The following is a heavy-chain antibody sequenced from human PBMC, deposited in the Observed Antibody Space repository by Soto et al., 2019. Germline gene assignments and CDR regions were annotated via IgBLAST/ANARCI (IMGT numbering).Heavy chain of an antibody. V-gene: IGHV4-34*01. Sequence: PSETLSLTCAVYGGSFSGYYWSWIRQPPGKGLEWIGEINHSGSTNYNPSLKSRVTISVDTSKNQFSLKLSSVTAADTAVYYCARGRGGSGRLARQFDYWGQGTLVTVSS. J-gene: IGHJ4*02. D-gene: IGHD3-10*01. CDR2: INHSGST. CDR3: ARGRGGSGRLARQFDY. CDR1: GGSFSGYY.